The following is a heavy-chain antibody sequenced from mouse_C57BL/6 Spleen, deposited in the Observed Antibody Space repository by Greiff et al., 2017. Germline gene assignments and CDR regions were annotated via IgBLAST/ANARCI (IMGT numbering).Heavy chain of an antibody. CDR3: ARGRGLMDY. V-gene: IGHV5-4*03. J-gene: IGHJ4*01. CDR2: ISDGGSYT. Sequence: EVNVVESGGGLVKPGGSLKLSRAASGFTFSSYAMSWVRQTPEKRLEWVATISDGGSYTYYPDNVKGRFTISRDNAKNNVYLQMSHLKSEDTAMYYCARGRGLMDYWGQGTSVTVSS. CDR1: GFTFSSYA.